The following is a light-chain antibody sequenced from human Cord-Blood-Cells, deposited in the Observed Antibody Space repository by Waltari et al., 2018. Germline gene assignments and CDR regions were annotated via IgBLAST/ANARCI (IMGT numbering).Light chain of an antibody. J-gene: IGKJ1*01. CDR1: QSVSSN. Sequence: EIVMTQSPATPSVSPGERATLSCRASQSVSSNLAWYQQKPGQAPRLLIYGASTRATGIPARFSGSGSGTEFTLTISSLQSEDFAVYCCQQYNNWXRTFGXGTXVE. V-gene: IGKV3-15*01. CDR3: QQYNNWXRT. CDR2: GAS.